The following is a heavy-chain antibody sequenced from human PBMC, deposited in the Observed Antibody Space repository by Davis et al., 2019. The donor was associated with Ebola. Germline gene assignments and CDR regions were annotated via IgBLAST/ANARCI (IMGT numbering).Heavy chain of an antibody. D-gene: IGHD1-7*01. Sequence: PGGSLRLSCAASGFSFRSYGMHWVRQAPGKGLEWVAVIWYDGSNKYYADSVKGRFTISRDNSKNTLYLQMNSLRAEDTAVYYCAKTYHWNYHRARGMDVWGQGTTVTVSS. J-gene: IGHJ6*02. CDR1: GFSFRSYG. CDR3: AKTYHWNYHRARGMDV. V-gene: IGHV3-30*02. CDR2: IWYDGSNK.